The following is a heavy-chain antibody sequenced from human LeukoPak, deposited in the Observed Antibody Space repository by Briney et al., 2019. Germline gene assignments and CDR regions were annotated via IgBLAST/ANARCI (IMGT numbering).Heavy chain of an antibody. CDR1: GYTFTGYY. CDR2: INPNSGGT. J-gene: IGHJ3*02. D-gene: IGHD5-24*01. Sequence: ASVKVSCKASGYTFTGYYMHWVRQAPGQGLEWMGWINPNSGGTNYAQKFQGRVTMTRDTSISTAYMELSRLRSDDTAVYYCARRRDGYNNDAFDIWGQGTMVTVSS. V-gene: IGHV1-2*02. CDR3: ARRRDGYNNDAFDI.